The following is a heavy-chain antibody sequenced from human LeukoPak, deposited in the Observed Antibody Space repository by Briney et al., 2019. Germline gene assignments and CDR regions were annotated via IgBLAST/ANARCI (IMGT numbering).Heavy chain of an antibody. CDR2: VNQDGSEK. CDR1: GFTFSNSW. D-gene: IGHD5-12*01. J-gene: IGHJ4*02. CDR3: TGNNIVVSGDSDY. V-gene: IGHV3-7*01. Sequence: GGSLRLSCAASGFTFSNSWMSWVRQAPGKGLEWVANVNQDGSEKYYVDSVKGRFTISRDNAKNSLYLQMNSLRADDTAVYYCTGNNIVVSGDSDYWGQGTLVAVSS.